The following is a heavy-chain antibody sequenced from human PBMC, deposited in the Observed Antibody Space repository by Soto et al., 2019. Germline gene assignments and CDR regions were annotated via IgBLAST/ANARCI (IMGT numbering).Heavy chain of an antibody. CDR3: APAGTARGPNPFDP. J-gene: IGHJ5*02. D-gene: IGHD1-1*01. V-gene: IGHV1-2*04. CDR1: GYRFTDHY. Sequence: QVQLGQSGAEVRKPGASVKVSCEASGYRFTDHYIHWVRQTPGQGLEWMGWINPYTGDTRYAQNFQGWVTLTMDKSIKTAFMALNRLSSNDTAAYYCAPAGTARGPNPFDPWGQGTLVTVSS. CDR2: INPYTGDT.